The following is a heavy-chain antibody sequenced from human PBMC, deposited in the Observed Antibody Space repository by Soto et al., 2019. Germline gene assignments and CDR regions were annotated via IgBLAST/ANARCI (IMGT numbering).Heavy chain of an antibody. CDR2: INHSGST. V-gene: IGHV4-34*01. J-gene: IGHJ5*02. Sequence: SETLSLTCAVYGGSFSGYYWSWIRQPPGKGLEWIGEINHSGSTNYNPSLKSRVTISVDTSKNQFSLKLSSVTAADTAVYYCARGITIFGLVYVRWFDPWGQGTLVTVSS. CDR1: GGSFSGYY. CDR3: ARGITIFGLVYVRWFDP. D-gene: IGHD3-3*01.